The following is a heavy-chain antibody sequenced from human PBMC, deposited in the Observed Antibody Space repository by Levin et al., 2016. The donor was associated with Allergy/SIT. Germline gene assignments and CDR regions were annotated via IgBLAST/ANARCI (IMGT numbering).Heavy chain of an antibody. CDR1: GGSISSYY. CDR2: IYYSGST. V-gene: IGHV4-59*01. D-gene: IGHD1-14*01. Sequence: SETLSLTYTVSGGSISSYYWSWIRQPPGKGLEWIGYIYYSGSTNYNPSLKSRVTISVDTSKNQFSLKLSSVTAADTAVYYCARDYGTGALGYYYYYGMDVWGQGTTVTVSS. J-gene: IGHJ6*02. CDR3: ARDYGTGALGYYYYYGMDV.